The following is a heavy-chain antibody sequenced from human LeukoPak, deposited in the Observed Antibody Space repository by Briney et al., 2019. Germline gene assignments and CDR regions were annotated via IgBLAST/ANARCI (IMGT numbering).Heavy chain of an antibody. D-gene: IGHD2-2*02. CDR2: IYYSGST. V-gene: IGHV4-39*07. CDR1: GGSISSSSYY. CDR3: ARVAGYCSSTSCYKGAHFDY. Sequence: SETLSLTCTVSGGSISSSSYYWGWIRQPPGKGLEWIGSIYYSGSTNYNPSLKSRVTISVDTSKNQFSLKLSSVTAADTAVYYCARVAGYCSSTSCYKGAHFDYWGQGTLVTVSS. J-gene: IGHJ4*02.